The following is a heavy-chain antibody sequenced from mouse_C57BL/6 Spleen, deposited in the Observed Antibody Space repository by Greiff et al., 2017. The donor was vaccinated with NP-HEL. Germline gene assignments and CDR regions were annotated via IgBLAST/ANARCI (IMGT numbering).Heavy chain of an antibody. CDR3: ARWGNYWYFDV. CDR1: GYSITSGYY. D-gene: IGHD2-1*01. V-gene: IGHV3-6*01. CDR2: ISYDGSN. J-gene: IGHJ1*03. Sequence: EVHLVESGPGLVKPSQSLSLTCSVTGYSITSGYYWNWIRQFPGNKLEWMGYISYDGSNNYNPSLKNRISITRDTSKNQFFLKLNSVTTEDTATYYCARWGNYWYFDVWGTGTTVTVSS.